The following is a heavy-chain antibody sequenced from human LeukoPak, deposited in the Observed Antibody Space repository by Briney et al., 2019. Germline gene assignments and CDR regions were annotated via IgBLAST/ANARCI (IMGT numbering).Heavy chain of an antibody. D-gene: IGHD3-3*01. CDR2: IYYSGST. CDR1: GGSISSGGYS. V-gene: IGHV4-31*03. Sequence: SETLSLTCTVSGGSISSGGYSWSWIRQHPGKGLEWIGYIYYSGSTYYNPSLKSRVTISVDTSKNQFSLKLSSVTAADTAVYYCARGGSGYLNWFDPWGQGTLVTVSS. CDR3: ARGGSGYLNWFDP. J-gene: IGHJ5*02.